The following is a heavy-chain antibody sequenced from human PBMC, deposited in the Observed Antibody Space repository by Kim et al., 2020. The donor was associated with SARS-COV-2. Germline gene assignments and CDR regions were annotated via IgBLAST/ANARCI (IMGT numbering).Heavy chain of an antibody. J-gene: IGHJ4*02. V-gene: IGHV1-3*01. Sequence: SQKFQGRVTITRDTSASTAYMELSSLRSEDTAVYYCARDPLNSSSLPFDYWGQGTLVTVSS. CDR3: ARDPLNSSSLPFDY. D-gene: IGHD6-13*01.